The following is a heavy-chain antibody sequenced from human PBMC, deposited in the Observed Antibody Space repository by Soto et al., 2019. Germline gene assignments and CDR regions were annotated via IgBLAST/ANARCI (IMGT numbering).Heavy chain of an antibody. D-gene: IGHD6-6*01. Sequence: ASVKVSCKASGGTFSSYAISWVRQAPGQGLEWMGGIIPIFGTANYAQKFQGRVTITADESTSTAYMELSSLRSEDTAVYYCARDLVGSSFRSYYYGMDVWGQGTTVTVSS. CDR3: ARDLVGSSFRSYYYGMDV. J-gene: IGHJ6*02. CDR2: IIPIFGTA. V-gene: IGHV1-69*13. CDR1: GGTFSSYA.